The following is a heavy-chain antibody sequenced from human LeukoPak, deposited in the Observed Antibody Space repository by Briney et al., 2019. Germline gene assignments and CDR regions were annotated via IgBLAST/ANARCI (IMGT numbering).Heavy chain of an antibody. CDR2: IIPILGIA. CDR1: GGTFSSYT. CDR3: ARASTDYYDSSGYDY. J-gene: IGHJ4*02. V-gene: IGHV1-69*02. D-gene: IGHD3-22*01. Sequence: GSSVKVSCKASGGTFSSYTISWVRQAPGQGLERMGRIIPILGIANYAQKFQGRVTITADKSTSTAYMELSSLRSEDTAVYYCARASTDYYDSSGYDYWGQGTLVTVPS.